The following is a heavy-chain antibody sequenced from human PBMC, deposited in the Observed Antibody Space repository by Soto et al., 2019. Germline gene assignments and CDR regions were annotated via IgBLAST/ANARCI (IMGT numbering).Heavy chain of an antibody. CDR3: ARIYSSGWHLYFDY. J-gene: IGHJ4*02. D-gene: IGHD6-19*01. CDR2: IKQDGSEK. V-gene: IGHV3-7*01. CDR1: GFTFSSYW. Sequence: GGSLRLSCAASGFTFSSYWMSWVRQAPGKGLEWVANIKQDGSEKYYVDSVKGRFTISRDNAKNSLYLQMKSLRAEDTAVYYCARIYSSGWHLYFDYWGQGTLVTVSS.